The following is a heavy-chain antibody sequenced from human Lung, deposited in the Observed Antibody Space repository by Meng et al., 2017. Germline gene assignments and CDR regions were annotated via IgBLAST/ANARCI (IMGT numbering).Heavy chain of an antibody. CDR1: GFSFSRCA. CDR3: AKEKDAFDV. CDR2: IGESGGGI. V-gene: IGHV3-23*01. J-gene: IGHJ3*01. Sequence: EVQLLESGGGLEHPGGSLRLSCAASGFSFSRCAMNWVRQAPGKGLEWVSVIGESGGGIYYADSVKGRFIISRDNSKNTLYLQMNSLRAEDTALYYCAKEKDAFDVWGQGTMVTVSS.